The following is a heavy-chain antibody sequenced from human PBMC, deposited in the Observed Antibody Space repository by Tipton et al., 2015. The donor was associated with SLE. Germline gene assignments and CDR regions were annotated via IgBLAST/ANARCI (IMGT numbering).Heavy chain of an antibody. V-gene: IGHV4-34*01. CDR1: GGSFSGYY. J-gene: IGHJ4*02. Sequence: TLSLTCAVSGGSFSGYYWSWIRQPPGKGLEWIGEINHRGSTNYNPSLKSRVTISVDTSTNQFSLRLSTVTAADTAVYYCARTQYTFGGVIAPFDYWGQGTLVTVSS. CDR2: INHRGST. D-gene: IGHD3-16*02. CDR3: ARTQYTFGGVIAPFDY.